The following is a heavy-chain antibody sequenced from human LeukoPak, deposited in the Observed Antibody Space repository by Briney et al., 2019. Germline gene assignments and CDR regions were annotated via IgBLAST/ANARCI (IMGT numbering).Heavy chain of an antibody. CDR2: IYYSGRT. CDR1: GGSLSSFY. V-gene: IGHV4-59*01. D-gene: IGHD6-13*01. CDR3: AGGYSSSWYGY. Sequence: SQSLSLTCTLSGGSLSSFYWSWIRQPPGKGLEWIWYIYYSGRTTYNPSLKSRVTISVDTSKDQFSLKLSSVTPTDTPVYYCAGGYSSSWYGYWGQGTLVTVS. J-gene: IGHJ4*02.